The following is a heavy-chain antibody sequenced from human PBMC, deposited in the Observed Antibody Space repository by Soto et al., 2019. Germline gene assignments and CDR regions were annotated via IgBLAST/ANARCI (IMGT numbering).Heavy chain of an antibody. J-gene: IGHJ5*02. CDR3: ARAYFRDFWSGAIFDP. V-gene: IGHV4-30-4*01. Sequence: QVQLQESGPGLVKPSQTLSLTCTVSGGSISSGDYYWSWIRQPPGKGLEWIGYIYYSGSTYYNPSLKSRVTISVDTSKNQFSLKLSSVTAADTAVYYCARAYFRDFWSGAIFDPWGQGTLVTVSS. CDR2: IYYSGST. CDR1: GGSISSGDYY. D-gene: IGHD3-3*01.